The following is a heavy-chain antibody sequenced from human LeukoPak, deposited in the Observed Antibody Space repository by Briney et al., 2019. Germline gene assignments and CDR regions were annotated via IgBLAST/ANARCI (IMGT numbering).Heavy chain of an antibody. CDR1: GFTFSAYH. J-gene: IGHJ4*02. D-gene: IGHD2-21*01. V-gene: IGHV3-48*02. Sequence: GGSLRLSCAASGFTFSAYHINWVRQAPGKGLEWISYISTTGTTIHCADSVKGRFSISRDNAKSSLYLQMYSLRDEDTAVYYCARVWQDYSGVDYWGQGTLVTVSS. CDR2: ISTTGTTI. CDR3: ARVWQDYSGVDY.